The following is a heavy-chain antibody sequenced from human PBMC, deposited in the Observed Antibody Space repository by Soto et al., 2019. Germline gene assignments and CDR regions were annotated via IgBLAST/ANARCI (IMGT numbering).Heavy chain of an antibody. CDR1: GFTFSSYW. CDR3: ARTHYYDSSGIGGSFDY. CDR2: IKQDGSEK. Sequence: EVQLVESGGGLVQPGGSLRLSCAASGFTFSSYWMSWVRQAPGKGLEWVANIKQDGSEKYYVDSVKGRFTISRDNAKNSLYLQMNSLRAEDTAVYYCARTHYYDSSGIGGSFDYWGQGTLVTVSS. D-gene: IGHD3-22*01. J-gene: IGHJ4*02. V-gene: IGHV3-7*05.